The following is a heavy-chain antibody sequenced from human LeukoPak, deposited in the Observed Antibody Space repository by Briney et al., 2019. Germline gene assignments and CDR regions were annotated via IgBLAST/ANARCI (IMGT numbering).Heavy chain of an antibody. D-gene: IGHD3-10*01. J-gene: IGHJ6*03. CDR1: GYTFTSYD. CDR3: GRTSEGFGISHFYMDV. CDR2: MNPNSANT. V-gene: IGHV1-8*01. Sequence: GASVKVSCKASGYTFTSYDINWVRQATGQGLEWMGWMNPNSANTGYAQKFQGRVTMTRNTSISTAYMELSSLRSEDTAGYYWGRTSEGFGISHFYMDVWGKGAPGTVSS.